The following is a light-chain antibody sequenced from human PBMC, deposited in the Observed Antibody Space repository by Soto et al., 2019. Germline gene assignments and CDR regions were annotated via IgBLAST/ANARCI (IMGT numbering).Light chain of an antibody. CDR3: AAWDDSLNVL. CDR2: SNN. J-gene: IGLJ2*01. V-gene: IGLV1-44*01. CDR1: SSNIGSNT. Sequence: QSVLTQPPSASGTPGQRVTISCSGSSSNIGSNTVNWYQQLPGTAPKLLIYSNNHRPSGVPDRFSGSKSGTSASLASSGLQSEDEADYYCAAWDDSLNVLFGGGTKVTVL.